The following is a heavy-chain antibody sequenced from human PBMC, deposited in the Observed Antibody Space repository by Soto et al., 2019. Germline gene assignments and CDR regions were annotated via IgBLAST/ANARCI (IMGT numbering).Heavy chain of an antibody. Sequence: LRLSCEVSGFTFSMYSMSWVRQTPGKGLEWVAKIPQDGVDGHYADSVKGRFTISRDNGKNSLYLQMNNLRAEDTAVYYCARDHLILPAHDFFYGSDVWGRGATVTVSS. CDR1: GFTFSMYS. CDR3: ARDHLILPAHDFFYGSDV. V-gene: IGHV3-7*03. J-gene: IGHJ6*02. D-gene: IGHD2-21*02. CDR2: IPQDGVDG.